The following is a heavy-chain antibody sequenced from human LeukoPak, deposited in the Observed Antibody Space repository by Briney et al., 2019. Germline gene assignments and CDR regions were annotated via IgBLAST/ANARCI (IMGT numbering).Heavy chain of an antibody. D-gene: IGHD3-22*01. Sequence: GESLKISCKGSGCSLTNYWIGWVRQMPGKGLEWMGIIYSGDSDTRYSPSFQGQVTISADKSINTAYLQWSSLKASDTAMYYCARLEGYYYDSSGYFAYWGQGTLVTVSS. J-gene: IGHJ4*02. CDR2: IYSGDSDT. CDR1: GCSLTNYW. V-gene: IGHV5-51*01. CDR3: ARLEGYYYDSSGYFAY.